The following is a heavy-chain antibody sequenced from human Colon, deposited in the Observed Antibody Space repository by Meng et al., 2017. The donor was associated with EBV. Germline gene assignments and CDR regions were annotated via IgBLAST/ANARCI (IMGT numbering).Heavy chain of an antibody. Sequence: QVQRQESVPGPVKPSETLSLTCAVSCGSISSVYWWTWVRQSPGKGLEWIGEIYHSGSTNYNPSLKSRVTISVDKSKNQFSLKLTSVTAADTAVYYCARGGYYSFDYWGQRTLVTVSS. CDR3: ARGGYYSFDY. V-gene: IGHV4-4*02. CDR2: IYHSGST. J-gene: IGHJ4*02. CDR1: CGSISSVYW. D-gene: IGHD5-18*01.